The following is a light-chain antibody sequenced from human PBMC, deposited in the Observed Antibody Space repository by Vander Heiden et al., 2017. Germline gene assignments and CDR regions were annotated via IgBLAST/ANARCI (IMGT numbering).Light chain of an antibody. CDR3: QQYDRGRT. CDR1: EHISRW. CDR2: SAS. Sequence: DIQMTQSPSTLSASVGDRVTITCRANEHISRWLAWYQQKPGKAPKLLIYSASSLESGVPSRFSGSGSGTEFTLTISSLQPDDLATYYCQQYDRGRTFGQGTKVEVK. V-gene: IGKV1-5*03. J-gene: IGKJ1*01.